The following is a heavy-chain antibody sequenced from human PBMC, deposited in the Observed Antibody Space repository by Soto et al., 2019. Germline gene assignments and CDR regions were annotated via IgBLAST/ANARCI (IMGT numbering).Heavy chain of an antibody. Sequence: QVQLQQWGAGLLKPSETLSLTCAVYGGFVSSGSYYWSWIRQPPGKGLEWIGEMSHSGGTPFNPSLKSRVTISVDTSKNQVTLKMSSVTAADTALYYCARVERGTATTVVDAFEIWGPGTMVTVSS. J-gene: IGHJ3*02. V-gene: IGHV4-34*01. D-gene: IGHD1-1*01. CDR3: ARVERGTATTVVDAFEI. CDR2: MSHSGGT. CDR1: GGFVSSGSYY.